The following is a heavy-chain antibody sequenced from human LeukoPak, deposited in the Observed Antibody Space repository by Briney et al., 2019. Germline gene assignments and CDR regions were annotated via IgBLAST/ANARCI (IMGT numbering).Heavy chain of an antibody. J-gene: IGHJ4*02. D-gene: IGHD5-18*01. CDR2: ISAYNGNT. CDR3: ARDSEGYSYGNGFDY. CDR1: GYTFTSYG. V-gene: IGHV1-18*01. Sequence: ASVKVSCKASGYTFTSYGISWVRQAPGQGLEWMGWISAYNGNTNYAQKLQGRVTMTTDTSTSTACMELRSLRSDDTAVYYCARDSEGYSYGNGFDYWGQGTLVTVSS.